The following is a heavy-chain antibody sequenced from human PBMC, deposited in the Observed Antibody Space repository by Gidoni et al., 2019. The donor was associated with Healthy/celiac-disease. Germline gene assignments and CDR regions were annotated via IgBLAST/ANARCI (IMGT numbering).Heavy chain of an antibody. CDR3: ARAGALLRPLSLGY. CDR2: IWYDGSNK. D-gene: IGHD1-26*01. J-gene: IGHJ4*02. CDR1: GFPFSSYG. Sequence: QVQLVESGGGVVQPGRSLRLSCAASGFPFSSYGMHWVRQAPGKGLEWVTVIWYDGSNKYYADSVKGRFTISRDNSKNTLYLQMNSLRAEDTAVYYCARAGALLRPLSLGYWGQGTLVTVSS. V-gene: IGHV3-33*01.